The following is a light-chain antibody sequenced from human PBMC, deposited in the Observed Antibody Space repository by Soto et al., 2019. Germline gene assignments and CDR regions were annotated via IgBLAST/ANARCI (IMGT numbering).Light chain of an antibody. CDR2: ETS. CDR1: QTITIW. J-gene: IGKJ2*01. CDR3: QQYNSYPVT. Sequence: DIQMTQSPSTLSASIGDRVTISCRASQTITIWLAWYQQKPGKAPKLLISETSSLEGGAPSRFSGSGSGTEFTLTISSLQPDDFATYYCQQYNSYPVTFGQGTKLQIK. V-gene: IGKV1-5*03.